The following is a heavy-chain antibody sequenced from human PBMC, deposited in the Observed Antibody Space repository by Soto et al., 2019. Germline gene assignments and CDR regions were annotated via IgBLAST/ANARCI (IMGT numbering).Heavy chain of an antibody. CDR3: AKWEATVTTRYYYMDV. D-gene: IGHD4-17*01. CDR2: ISGSGGST. V-gene: IGHV3-23*01. CDR1: GFTFSSYA. J-gene: IGHJ6*03. Sequence: EVQLLESGGGLVQPGGSLRLSCAASGFTFSSYAMSWVRQAPGKGLEWVSAISGSGGSTYYADSVKGRFTISRDNSKNTLYLQMNSLRAEDTDVYYCAKWEATVTTRYYYMDVWGKGTTVTVSS.